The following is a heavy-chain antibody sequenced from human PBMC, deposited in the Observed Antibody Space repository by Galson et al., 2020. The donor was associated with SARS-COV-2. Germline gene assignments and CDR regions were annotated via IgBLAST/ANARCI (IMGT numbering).Heavy chain of an antibody. V-gene: IGHV3-30*16. D-gene: IGHD5-18*01. CDR2: ISYDGSNK. CDR1: GFPFSSYA. Sequence: GESPKISCAASGFPFSSYALHWVRPAPGKGPEWVAVISYDGSNKYYADSVKGRFTISRDNSKNTLYLQMNSLRAEDTAVYYCARDSSGGYGFAFDYWGQGTLVTVSS. J-gene: IGHJ4*02. CDR3: ARDSSGGYGFAFDY.